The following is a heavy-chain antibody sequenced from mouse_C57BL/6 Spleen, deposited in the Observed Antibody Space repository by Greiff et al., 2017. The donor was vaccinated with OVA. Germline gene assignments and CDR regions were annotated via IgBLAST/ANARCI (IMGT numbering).Heavy chain of an antibody. D-gene: IGHD4-1*01. CDR3: TRWLNWAWYFDV. V-gene: IGHV1-15*01. CDR1: GYTFTDYE. Sequence: QVQLQQSGAELVRPGASVTLSCKASGYTFTDYEMHWVKQTPVHGLEWIGAIDPETGGTAYNQKFKGKAILTADKSSSTAYMELRSLTSEDSAVYYCTRWLNWAWYFDVWGTGTTVTVSS. CDR2: IDPETGGT. J-gene: IGHJ1*03.